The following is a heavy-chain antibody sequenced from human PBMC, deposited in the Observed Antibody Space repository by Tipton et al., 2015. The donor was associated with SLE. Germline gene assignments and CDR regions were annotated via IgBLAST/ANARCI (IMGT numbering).Heavy chain of an antibody. J-gene: IGHJ4*02. CDR2: INHSGST. CDR3: ARSGWHDY. D-gene: IGHD6-19*01. Sequence: TLSLTCAVYGGSFSGYYWNWIRQPPGKGLEWIGEINHSGSTNYNPSLKSRVTISVDTSKNQFSLKLSSVTAADTAVYYCARSGWHDYWGQGTLVTVSS. CDR1: GGSFSGYY. V-gene: IGHV4-34*01.